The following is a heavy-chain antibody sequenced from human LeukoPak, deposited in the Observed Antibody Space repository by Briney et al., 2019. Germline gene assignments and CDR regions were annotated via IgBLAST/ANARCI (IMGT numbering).Heavy chain of an antibody. J-gene: IGHJ3*02. V-gene: IGHV3-23*01. Sequence: GGSLRLSCAASGFTFSNSAMSWVRQAPGKGLEWVSSISGGGGSTYYADSVKGRFTISRDNSKNTVSLQMNSLRAEDTAIFYCAKHKDSSGYHDAFDIWGQGTMVTVSS. CDR2: ISGGGGST. D-gene: IGHD3-22*01. CDR3: AKHKDSSGYHDAFDI. CDR1: GFTFSNSA.